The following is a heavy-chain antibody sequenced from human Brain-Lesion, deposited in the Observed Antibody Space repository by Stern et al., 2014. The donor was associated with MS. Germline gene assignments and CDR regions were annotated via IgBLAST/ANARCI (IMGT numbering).Heavy chain of an antibody. CDR3: ATLSPGAGGNYYRHFDY. J-gene: IGHJ4*02. V-gene: IGHV1-24*01. CDR2: FDPEDGET. CDR1: GYTLPELS. D-gene: IGHD1-26*01. Sequence: LVQSGAEVKKPGASVKVSCKVSGYTLPELSMHWVRQAPRNGLEWMGGFDPEDGETIYAQKFQGRVTMTEDTSTDTAYMELSSLRSEDTAVYYCATLSPGAGGNYYRHFDYWGQGTLVTVSS.